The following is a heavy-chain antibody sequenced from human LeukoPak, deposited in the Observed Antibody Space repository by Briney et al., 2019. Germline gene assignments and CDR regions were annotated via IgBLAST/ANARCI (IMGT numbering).Heavy chain of an antibody. J-gene: IGHJ4*02. Sequence: PGGSLRLSCAVSGFTFSTYDMSWVRQAPGKGLEWVSAISGSGGSTYYADSVKGRFTISRDNSKNTLHLQLKSLRAEDTAVYYCAKDSSSGTYFDYWGQGTLVTVSS. V-gene: IGHV3-23*01. CDR3: AKDSSSGTYFDY. CDR1: GFTFSTYD. D-gene: IGHD1-26*01. CDR2: ISGSGGST.